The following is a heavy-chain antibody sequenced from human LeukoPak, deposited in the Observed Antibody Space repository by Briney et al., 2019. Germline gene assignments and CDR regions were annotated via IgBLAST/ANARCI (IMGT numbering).Heavy chain of an antibody. V-gene: IGHV1-2*02. D-gene: IGHD3-10*01. CDR2: INPNSGGT. CDR3: ARVNYYGSGSYYDDY. J-gene: IGHJ4*02. CDR1: GYTFTDYY. Sequence: ASVKVSCRASGYTFTDYYMHWVRQAPGQGLEWMGWINPNSGGTNYAQKFQGRVTMTRDTSISTAYMELSRLRSDDTAVYYCARVNYYGSGSYYDDYWGQGTLVTVSS.